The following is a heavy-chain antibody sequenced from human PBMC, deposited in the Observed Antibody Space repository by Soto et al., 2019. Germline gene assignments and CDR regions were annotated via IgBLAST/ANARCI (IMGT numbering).Heavy chain of an antibody. CDR2: IYPGDSDT. V-gene: IGHV5-51*01. J-gene: IGHJ4*02. CDR1: GYRFNSSW. CDR3: ARLPGIVAPGTVFLDN. D-gene: IGHD1-1*01. Sequence: GESLKISCKASGYRFNSSWNGWVRQMPGKGLEWMGIIYPGDSDTRYRPSFQGQVTISADKSSSTAYLQWNSLQASDTAMYYCARLPGIVAPGTVFLDNWGQGTMVTVSS.